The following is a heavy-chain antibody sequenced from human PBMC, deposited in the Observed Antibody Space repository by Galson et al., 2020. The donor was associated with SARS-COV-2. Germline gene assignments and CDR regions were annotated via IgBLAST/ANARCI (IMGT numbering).Heavy chain of an antibody. CDR1: RFMFKIYA. CDR3: VKDQCSGGACFDAFDI. V-gene: IGHV3-23*01. D-gene: IGHD2-15*01. J-gene: IGHJ3*02. Sequence: GEPLKISCAASRFMFKIYAMSWVRQSPGKGLEWVSGISANGDSTHYAGSVKGRLSISRDNSRNTLYLQMNSLRDEDTAIYYCVKDQCSGGACFDAFDIWGQGTKVTVSS. CDR2: ISANGDST.